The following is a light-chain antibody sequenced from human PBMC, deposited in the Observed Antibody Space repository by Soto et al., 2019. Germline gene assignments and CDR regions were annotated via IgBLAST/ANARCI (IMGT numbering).Light chain of an antibody. CDR2: ATS. Sequence: DIHLTQSPSTLSASVGDRVTITCRASQSISILLAWYQQKPGKAPNLLIYATSTLETGVSSRFSGSGSGTEFTLTISSLQPDASATYFCQHYNDFSWTFGQGTKVEIK. V-gene: IGKV1-5*03. CDR3: QHYNDFSWT. J-gene: IGKJ1*01. CDR1: QSISIL.